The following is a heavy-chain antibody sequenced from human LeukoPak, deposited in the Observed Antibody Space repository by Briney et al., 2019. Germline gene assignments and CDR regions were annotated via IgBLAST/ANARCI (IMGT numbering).Heavy chain of an antibody. CDR2: ISGSGGST. Sequence: GGSLRLSCAASGFTFSSYAMSWVRQAPGKGLEWVSAISGSGGSTYYADSVKGRFTISRDNSKNTLYLQMNSLRAEDTAVYCCASPAVLLWFGELLDLDYWGQGTLVTVSS. CDR1: GFTFSSYA. D-gene: IGHD3-10*01. CDR3: ASPAVLLWFGELLDLDY. V-gene: IGHV3-23*01. J-gene: IGHJ4*02.